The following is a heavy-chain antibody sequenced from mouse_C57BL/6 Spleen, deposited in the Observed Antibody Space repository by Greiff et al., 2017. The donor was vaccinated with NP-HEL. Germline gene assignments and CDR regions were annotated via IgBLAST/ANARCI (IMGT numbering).Heavy chain of an antibody. CDR1: GFNIKDDY. CDR2: IDPENGDT. D-gene: IGHD1-1*01. J-gene: IGHJ3*01. CDR3: TTSSPWFAY. V-gene: IGHV14-4*01. Sequence: EVKLQESGAELVRPGASVKLSCTASGFNIKDDYMHWVKQRPEQGLEWIGWIDPENGDTEYASKFQGKATITADTSSNTAYLQLSSLTSEDTAVYYCTTSSPWFAYWAKGLWSLSLQ.